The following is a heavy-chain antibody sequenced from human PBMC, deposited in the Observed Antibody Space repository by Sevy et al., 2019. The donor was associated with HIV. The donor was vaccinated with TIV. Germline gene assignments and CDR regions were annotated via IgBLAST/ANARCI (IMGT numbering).Heavy chain of an antibody. CDR1: GFPFSRHA. CDR3: AKRGNGWYELDY. J-gene: IGHJ4*02. D-gene: IGHD6-19*01. CDR2: ISYDGRNQ. Sequence: GGSLRLSCGVSGFPFSRHAMHWVRQAPGKGLEWVAVISYDGRNQDYADSVKGRFTISRDHSQNTVFLQMNSLRAEDTAVYYCAKRGNGWYELDYWGRGTLVTVSS. V-gene: IGHV3-30-3*02.